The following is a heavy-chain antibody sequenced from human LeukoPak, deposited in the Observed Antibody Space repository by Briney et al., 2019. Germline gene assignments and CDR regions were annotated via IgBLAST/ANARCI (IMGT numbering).Heavy chain of an antibody. V-gene: IGHV1-8*02. CDR1: GYTFTSYY. Sequence: ASVKVSCKASGYTFTSYYMHWVRQATGQGLEWMGWMNPNSGNTGYAQKFQGRVTMTRNTSISTAYMELSSLRSEDTAVYYCARGQRYDYVWGSYRYWSDYYYYMDVWGKGTTVTISS. CDR3: ARGQRYDYVWGSYRYWSDYYYYMDV. J-gene: IGHJ6*03. CDR2: MNPNSGNT. D-gene: IGHD3-16*02.